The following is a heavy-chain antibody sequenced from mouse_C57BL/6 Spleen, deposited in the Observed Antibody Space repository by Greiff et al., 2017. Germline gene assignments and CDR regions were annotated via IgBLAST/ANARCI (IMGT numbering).Heavy chain of an antibody. V-gene: IGHV1-69*01. J-gene: IGHJ4*01. CDR1: GYTLTSYW. CDR2: IDPSDSYT. Sequence: QVQLQQPGAELVMPGASVKLSCKASGYTLTSYWMHWVKQRPGQGLEWIGEIDPSDSYTNYNQKFKGKSTLTVDKSSSTAYMQLSSLTSEDSAVYYCARGDYSNYYAMDYWGQGTSVTVSS. D-gene: IGHD2-5*01. CDR3: ARGDYSNYYAMDY.